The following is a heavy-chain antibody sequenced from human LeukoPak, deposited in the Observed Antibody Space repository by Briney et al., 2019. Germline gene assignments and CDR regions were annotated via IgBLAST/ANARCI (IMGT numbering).Heavy chain of an antibody. Sequence: SETLSLTCAVSGGSISSSNWWSWVRQPPGKGLEWIGEIYHSGSTNYNPSLKSRVTISVDKSKNQFSLKLSSVTAADTAVYYCASTTSPATYCGGDCYSAIFSSWAFDIWGQGTMVTVSS. D-gene: IGHD2-21*02. J-gene: IGHJ3*02. V-gene: IGHV4-4*02. CDR1: GGSISSSNW. CDR2: IYHSGST. CDR3: ASTTSPATYCGGDCYSAIFSSWAFDI.